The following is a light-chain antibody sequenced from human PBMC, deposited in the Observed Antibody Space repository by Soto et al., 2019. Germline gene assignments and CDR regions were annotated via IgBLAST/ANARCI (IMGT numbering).Light chain of an antibody. CDR3: QQRSLGT. CDR1: QSVSGY. Sequence: IVLTQSPATLSLSPGERATLSCRASQSVSGYLAWYQQKPGQAPRLLIYDVSSRATGIPARFSGSGSGTDFTLTISSLEPEDVAVYYCQQRSLGTFGPGTKVDIK. J-gene: IGKJ3*01. CDR2: DVS. V-gene: IGKV3-11*01.